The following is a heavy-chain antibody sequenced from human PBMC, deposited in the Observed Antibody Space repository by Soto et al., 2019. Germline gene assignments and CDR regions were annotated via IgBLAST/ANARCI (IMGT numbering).Heavy chain of an antibody. J-gene: IGHJ6*02. D-gene: IGHD2-15*01. V-gene: IGHV6-1*01. CDR2: TYYRSRWYN. CDR3: ARSEEDSDYYYYGMDV. CDR1: GDSVSSNSVA. Sequence: SQTLSLTCVISGDSVSSNSVAWNLVRQSPSRGLEWLGRTYYRSRWYNDYAVSVRSRIAISPDTSKNHFSLQLNSVTPDDTAVYYCARSEEDSDYYYYGMDVWGQGTTVTVSS.